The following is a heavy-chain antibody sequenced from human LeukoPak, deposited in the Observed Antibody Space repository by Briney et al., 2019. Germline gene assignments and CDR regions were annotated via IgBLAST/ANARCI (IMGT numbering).Heavy chain of an antibody. CDR1: GFTFSSYA. V-gene: IGHV3-30*04. CDR2: ISYDGSNK. CDR3: AKDATMVRGARYYYYGMDV. J-gene: IGHJ6*04. Sequence: GGSLRLSCAASGFTFSSYAMHWVRQAPGKGLEWVAVISYDGSNKYYADSVKGRFTISRDDSKNTLYLQMNSLRAEDTAVYYCAKDATMVRGARYYYYGMDVWGKGTTVTVSS. D-gene: IGHD3-10*01.